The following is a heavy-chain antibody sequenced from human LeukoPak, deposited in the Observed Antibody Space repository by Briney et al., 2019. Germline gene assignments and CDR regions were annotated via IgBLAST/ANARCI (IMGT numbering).Heavy chain of an antibody. J-gene: IGHJ3*01. V-gene: IGHV3-11*01. D-gene: IGHD5-24*01. CDR3: ARLILQLGASDL. Sequence: GGSLRLSCAASGFTFSDYFMSWIRQAPGKGLEWISYISDSTSAIYNSDSVTGRFTISRDNAKHSLYLQMNSLRAEDTAVYYCARLILQLGASDLWGQGTMVTVSS. CDR1: GFTFSDYF. CDR2: ISDSTSAI.